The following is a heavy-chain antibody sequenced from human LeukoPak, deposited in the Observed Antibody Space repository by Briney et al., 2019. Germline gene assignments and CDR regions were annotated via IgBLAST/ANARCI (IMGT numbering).Heavy chain of an antibody. CDR3: AKDTSMVTGYYFDY. CDR1: GFRFSSYS. Sequence: GGSLRLSCAASGFRFSSYSMNWVRQAPGKGLEWVSYITSSSSTLYYADSVKGRFTISRDNAKNPLYLQTNSLRAEDTAVYYCAKDTSMVTGYYFDYWGQGTLVTVSS. D-gene: IGHD5-18*01. V-gene: IGHV3-48*01. J-gene: IGHJ4*02. CDR2: ITSSSSTL.